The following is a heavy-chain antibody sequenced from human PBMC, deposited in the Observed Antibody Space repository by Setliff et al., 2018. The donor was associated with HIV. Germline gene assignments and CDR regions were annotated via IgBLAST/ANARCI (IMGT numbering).Heavy chain of an antibody. CDR1: GGSIRSFF. J-gene: IGHJ6*03. CDR3: ASLDGSESPYIYYYYMDV. Sequence: PSETLSLTCTVSGGSIRSFFWSWIRQPPGKGLEWIGHIYTSGSTNYNPSLKSRVTMSVDTSKNQFSLNLSSVTAADTAVYYCASLDGSESPYIYYYYMDVWGEGTAVTVSS. CDR2: IYTSGST. D-gene: IGHD3-10*01. V-gene: IGHV4-4*08.